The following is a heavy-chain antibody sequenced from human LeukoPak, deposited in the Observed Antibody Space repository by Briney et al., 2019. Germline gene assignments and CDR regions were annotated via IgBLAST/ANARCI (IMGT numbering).Heavy chain of an antibody. CDR2: ISYDGSNK. J-gene: IGHJ4*02. Sequence: QAGGSLRLSCAASGFTFSSYAMHWVRQAPGKGLEWVAVISYDGSNKYCADSVKGRFTISRDNSKNTLYLQMNSLRAEDTAVYYCASRGGEGGWYFDYWGQGTLVTVSS. CDR1: GFTFSSYA. V-gene: IGHV3-30-3*01. CDR3: ASRGGEGGWYFDY. D-gene: IGHD6-19*01.